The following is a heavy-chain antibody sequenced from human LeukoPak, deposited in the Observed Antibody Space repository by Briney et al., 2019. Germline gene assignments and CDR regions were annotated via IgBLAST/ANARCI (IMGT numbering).Heavy chain of an antibody. D-gene: IGHD3-16*01. CDR3: AKELITGYYFDY. Sequence: GGSLRLSCAASGFTVSSTYMTWVRQAPGKGLEWVSIIYIDGTTYYADSVKGRFTISRDNAKNTVYLQMNSLRAEDTAVYYCAKELITGYYFDYWGPGTLVTVSS. CDR2: IYIDGTT. CDR1: GFTVSSTY. V-gene: IGHV3-66*01. J-gene: IGHJ4*02.